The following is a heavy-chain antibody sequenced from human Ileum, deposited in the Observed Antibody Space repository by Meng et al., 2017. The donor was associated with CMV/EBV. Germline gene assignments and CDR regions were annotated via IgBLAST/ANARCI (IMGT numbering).Heavy chain of an antibody. CDR2: SRSDNGET. Sequence: ASVKVSCKGSGYPFINYGISWVRKAPGQGLEWLGWSRSDNGETDQPQKFRGRVTMTTDTSTSTAYMELRSLTSDDTAVYYCVIDRRSMHGGGYYYFDYWGLGTLVTVSS. D-gene: IGHD1-26*01. J-gene: IGHJ4*02. CDR3: VIDRRSMHGGGYYYFDY. CDR1: GYPFINYG. V-gene: IGHV1-18*01.